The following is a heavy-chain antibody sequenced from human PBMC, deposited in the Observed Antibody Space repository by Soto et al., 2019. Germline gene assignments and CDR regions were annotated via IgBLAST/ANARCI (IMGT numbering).Heavy chain of an antibody. CDR2: IYGSGRGI. CDR1: GLPHSSFA. J-gene: IGHJ4*02. V-gene: IGHV3-23*05. D-gene: IGHD3-16*01. CDR3: AKDAVYNDGLRLMDH. Sequence: EVQLLESGGGLVQPGGSLRLSCTASGLPHSSFAMMWVRQAPGKGLECVSGIYGSGRGIEYADSVKGRFTISRDNSKNTVYLQMTDLRADDTAVYYCAKDAVYNDGLRLMDHWGQGTQVTVSS.